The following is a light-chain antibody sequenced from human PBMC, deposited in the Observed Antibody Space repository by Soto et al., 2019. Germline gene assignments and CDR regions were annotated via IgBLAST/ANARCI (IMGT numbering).Light chain of an antibody. Sequence: DIKVTQTPATLSASVGDRVTITCRASQSVRSWLAWYQQKPGTAPKLLIFDASRLESGVPSRFSGSAAGTEFTLTISSLQPDDFATYYCQQYENYPRTFGGGTKVDIK. J-gene: IGKJ4*01. CDR1: QSVRSW. V-gene: IGKV1-5*01. CDR3: QQYENYPRT. CDR2: DAS.